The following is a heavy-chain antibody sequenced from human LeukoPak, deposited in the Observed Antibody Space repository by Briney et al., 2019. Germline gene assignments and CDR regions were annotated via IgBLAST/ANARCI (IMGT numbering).Heavy chain of an antibody. D-gene: IGHD4-17*01. CDR2: INHSGYT. V-gene: IGHV4-34*01. Sequence: PSETLSLTCAVSGVSFDDYYWSWVRQTPGKGLEWIGEINHSGYTNDSPSLKSRVTLSIDTSRKQFSLNLRSVTVADAGIYYCTRMTTGHDYWGQGTLITVSS. J-gene: IGHJ4*02. CDR3: TRMTTGHDY. CDR1: GVSFDDYY.